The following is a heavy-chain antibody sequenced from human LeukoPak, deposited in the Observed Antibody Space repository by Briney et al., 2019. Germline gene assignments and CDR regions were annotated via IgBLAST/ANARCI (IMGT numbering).Heavy chain of an antibody. V-gene: IGHV3-21*01. CDR3: ARSSGWRDYFQD. CDR2: ISGSGTYI. CDR1: GFTFSSYS. J-gene: IGHJ1*01. D-gene: IGHD6-19*01. Sequence: PGGSLRLSCAASGFTFSSYSMTWVRQAPGKGLEWVSSISGSGTYIYYADSVRGRFTISRDNAKNSLYLQMNSLRVEDTAVYYCARSSGWRDYFQDWGQGTLVTVSS.